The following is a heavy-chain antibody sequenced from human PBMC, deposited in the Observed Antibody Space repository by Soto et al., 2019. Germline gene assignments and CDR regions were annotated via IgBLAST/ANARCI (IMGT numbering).Heavy chain of an antibody. J-gene: IGHJ4*02. Sequence: PGGSLRLSCAASGFTFSSYAMSWVRQAPGKGLEWVSGISGSGGNTYYAESVKGRFTISRDNSKNTLYLQMNSLGAEDTAVYYCAKGYYDILTGLDYSGQGTLVTVSS. V-gene: IGHV3-23*01. CDR3: AKGYYDILTGLDY. CDR1: GFTFSSYA. D-gene: IGHD3-9*01. CDR2: ISGSGGNT.